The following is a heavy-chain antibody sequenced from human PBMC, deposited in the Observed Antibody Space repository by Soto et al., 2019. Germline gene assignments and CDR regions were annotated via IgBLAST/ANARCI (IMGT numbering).Heavy chain of an antibody. D-gene: IGHD1-26*01. CDR2: ISWNSGSI. CDR1: GFTFDDYA. V-gene: IGHV3-9*01. Sequence: EVQLVESGGGLVQPGRSLRLYCAASGFTFDDYAMHWVRQAPGKGLEWVSGISWNSGSIGYADSVKGRFTISRDNAKNSLYLQMNSLRAEDTALYYCAKDTADRGSYSHFDYWGQGTLVTVSS. CDR3: AKDTADRGSYSHFDY. J-gene: IGHJ4*02.